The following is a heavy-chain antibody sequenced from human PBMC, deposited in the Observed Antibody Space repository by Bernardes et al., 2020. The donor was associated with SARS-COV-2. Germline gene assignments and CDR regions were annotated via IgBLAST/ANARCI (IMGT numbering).Heavy chain of an antibody. Sequence: GGSLRLFCAASGFTFSTYWMHWVRQVPGKGLVWLSRISPDGSTTKYADSVKGRFTISRDNAKNTVYVEMNRLRIDDSAVYYCARGGGGHTYGYGDYWGQGTLVTVFS. D-gene: IGHD5-18*01. J-gene: IGHJ4*02. CDR1: GFTFSTYW. CDR2: ISPDGSTT. V-gene: IGHV3-74*03. CDR3: ARGGGGHTYGYGDY.